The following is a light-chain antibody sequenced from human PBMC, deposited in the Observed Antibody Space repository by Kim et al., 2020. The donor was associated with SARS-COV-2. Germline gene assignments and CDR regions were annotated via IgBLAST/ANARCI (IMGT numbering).Light chain of an antibody. J-gene: IGLJ3*02. V-gene: IGLV1-44*01. CDR1: RSNIGSNT. Sequence: QSVLTQPPSASGTPGQRVTISCSGSRSNIGSNTVNWYQHLPGTAPKVLMYTDNERPSGVPDRFSGSKSGTSGSLVISALQSEDEADYYCAAWDDSLSGRVFGGGTKVTVL. CDR2: TDN. CDR3: AAWDDSLSGRV.